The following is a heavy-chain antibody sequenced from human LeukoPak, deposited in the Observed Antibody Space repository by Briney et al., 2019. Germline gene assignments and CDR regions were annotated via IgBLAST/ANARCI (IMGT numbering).Heavy chain of an antibody. CDR1: GDSVSSDSAA. CDR3: ARAVAGTEGWFNS. CDR2: TYYRSKWYN. J-gene: IGHJ5*01. Sequence: SQTLSLTCAISGDSVSSDSAAWSWIRQSPSRGLEWLGRTYYRSKWYNDYSAFVKSRIIINPDTSKNQFSPQLNSVTPEDTAVYYCARAVAGTEGWFNSWGQGTLVTVSS. V-gene: IGHV6-1*01. D-gene: IGHD1-1*01.